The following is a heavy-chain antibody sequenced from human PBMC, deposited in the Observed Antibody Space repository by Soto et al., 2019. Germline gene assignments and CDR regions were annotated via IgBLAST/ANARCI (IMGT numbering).Heavy chain of an antibody. V-gene: IGHV1-69*06. CDR1: GGTFNSYA. CDR3: ARARSNYAFNYALDV. D-gene: IGHD1-26*01. J-gene: IGHJ6*02. CDR2: IIPMFGTT. Sequence: QVQLVQSGAEVKRPGSSVKVSCKASGGTFNSYAVSWVRQAPGQGLEWTGGIIPMFGTTKYAQKFQGRVTITADKSTSTAYMELSSLKSEDMAIFYCARARSNYAFNYALDVWGQGTAVIVSS.